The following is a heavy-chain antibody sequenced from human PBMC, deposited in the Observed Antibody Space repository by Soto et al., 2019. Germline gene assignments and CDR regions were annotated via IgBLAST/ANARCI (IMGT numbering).Heavy chain of an antibody. Sequence: PGWSLRLSCAASGFTFNTYAMSWVRQAPGKGLEWVSVISGSGVVTHYADSVKGRFTISRDNSKNTVYLQMSSLRAEDTAVYYCTKKFRVCSGGTCYGEFDYWGQGTLVTVSS. V-gene: IGHV3-23*01. CDR3: TKKFRVCSGGTCYGEFDY. J-gene: IGHJ4*02. D-gene: IGHD2-15*01. CDR2: ISGSGVVT. CDR1: GFTFNTYA.